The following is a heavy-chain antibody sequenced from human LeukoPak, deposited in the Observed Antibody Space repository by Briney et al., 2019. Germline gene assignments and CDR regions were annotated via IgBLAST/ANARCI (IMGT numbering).Heavy chain of an antibody. D-gene: IGHD3-22*01. CDR1: GGSISSGGYS. CDR3: ARVNYSSGIDY. CDR2: IYHSGST. Sequence: SETLSLTCAVSGGSISSGGYSWSWIRQPPGKGLEWIGYIYHSGSTHYNPSLKSRVTISVDRSKNQFSLKLSSVTAADTAVYYCARVNYSSGIDYWGQGTLVTVSS. V-gene: IGHV4-30-2*01. J-gene: IGHJ4*02.